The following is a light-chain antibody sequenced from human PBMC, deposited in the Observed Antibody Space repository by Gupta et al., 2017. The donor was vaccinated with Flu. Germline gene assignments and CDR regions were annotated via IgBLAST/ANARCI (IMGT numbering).Light chain of an antibody. V-gene: IGKV3D-15*03. CDR2: DAS. Sequence: IVITHSPATLSVSPGEVATLSCRASQSVGVDLAWYQQKPGQAPRHLIYDASFRAKGVPARFSAGGSGTEFTLTISIRQPEDFAVYCCQQGHNWPFTFGQGTRMDIK. CDR1: QSVGVD. CDR3: QQGHNWPFT. J-gene: IGKJ5*01.